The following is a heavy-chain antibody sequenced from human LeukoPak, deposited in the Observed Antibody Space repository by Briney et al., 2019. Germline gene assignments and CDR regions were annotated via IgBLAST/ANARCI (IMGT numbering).Heavy chain of an antibody. CDR2: IYSGGST. J-gene: IGHJ4*02. CDR1: GFTVSSNY. D-gene: IGHD6-6*01. Sequence: GGFLRLSCAASGFTVSSNYMSWVRQAPGKGLEWVSVIYSGGSTYYADSVKGRFTISRDNSKNTLYLQMNSLRAEDTAVYYCARSGSTYSSYYFDYWGQGTLVTVSS. V-gene: IGHV3-66*02. CDR3: ARSGSTYSSYYFDY.